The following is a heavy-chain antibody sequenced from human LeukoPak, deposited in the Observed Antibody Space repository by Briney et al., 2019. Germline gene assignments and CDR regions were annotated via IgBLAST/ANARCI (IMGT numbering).Heavy chain of an antibody. CDR3: ARGLSSGLGGVNWFDP. J-gene: IGHJ5*02. V-gene: IGHV1-2*02. CDR2: INPNSGGT. CDR1: GYTFTGYY. Sequence: ASVKVSCKASGYTFTGYYMHWVRQAPGQGLEWMGWINPNSGGTNYAQKFQGRVTITRDTSASTAYMELSSLRSEDTAVYYCARGLSSGLGGVNWFDPWGQGTLVTVSS. D-gene: IGHD6-19*01.